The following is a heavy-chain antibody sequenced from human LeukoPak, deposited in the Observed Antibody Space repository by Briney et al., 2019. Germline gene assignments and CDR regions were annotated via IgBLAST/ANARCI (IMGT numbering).Heavy chain of an antibody. Sequence: GGSLRLSCAASGFTFSSYAMSWVRQAPGNGLEWVSAISGSGGSTYYADSVKGRFTISRDNSKNTLYLQMNSLRAEDTAVYYCAKDYGSGGYGMDVWGQGTTVTVSS. CDR1: GFTFSSYA. V-gene: IGHV3-23*01. D-gene: IGHD3-10*01. J-gene: IGHJ6*02. CDR2: ISGSGGST. CDR3: AKDYGSGGYGMDV.